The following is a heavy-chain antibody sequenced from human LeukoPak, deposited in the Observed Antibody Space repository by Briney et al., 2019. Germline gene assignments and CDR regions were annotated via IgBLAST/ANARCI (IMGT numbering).Heavy chain of an antibody. Sequence: SETLSLTCTVSGGSISSYYWSWIRQPAGKGLEWIGRIYTSGSTNYNPSLKSRVTISVDTSKNQFSLKLSSVTAADTAVYYCARVASGWPRGAFDIWGQGTMVTVSS. CDR1: GGSISSYY. CDR2: IYTSGST. J-gene: IGHJ3*02. V-gene: IGHV4-4*07. D-gene: IGHD6-19*01. CDR3: ARVASGWPRGAFDI.